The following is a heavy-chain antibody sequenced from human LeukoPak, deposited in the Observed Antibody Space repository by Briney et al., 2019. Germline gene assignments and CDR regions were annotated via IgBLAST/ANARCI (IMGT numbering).Heavy chain of an antibody. V-gene: IGHV3-21*01. D-gene: IGHD6-13*01. CDR3: ARSIAVARYYFDY. J-gene: IGHJ4*02. Sequence: KPGGSLRLSCAASGFTFSGYSMNWVRQAPGKGLEWVSSISSSSSNIYYADSVKGRFTISRDNAKNSLYLQKNSLRAEDTAVYYCARSIAVARYYFDYWGQGTLVTVSS. CDR2: ISSSSSNI. CDR1: GFTFSGYS.